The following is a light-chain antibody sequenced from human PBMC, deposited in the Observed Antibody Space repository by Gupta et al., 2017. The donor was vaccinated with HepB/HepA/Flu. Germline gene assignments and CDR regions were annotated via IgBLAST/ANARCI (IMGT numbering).Light chain of an antibody. CDR2: WAS. Sequence: DIVMTQSPASLAVSLGERATINCKSSQSVLYSSSSKNYLPCYQQKPGQPPKLLIYWASTRGSGVPDRFSGSGSGTDFTLTISSLQAEDVALYYCQQYYSTLFTFGPGTKVDIK. CDR3: QQYYSTLFT. J-gene: IGKJ3*01. CDR1: QSVLYSSSSKNY. V-gene: IGKV4-1*01.